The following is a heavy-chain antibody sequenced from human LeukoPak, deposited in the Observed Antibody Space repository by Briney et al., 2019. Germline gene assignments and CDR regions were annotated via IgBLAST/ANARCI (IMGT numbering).Heavy chain of an antibody. CDR2: INPIFGTA. J-gene: IGHJ4*02. V-gene: IGHV1-69*13. CDR1: GGTFSSYA. CDR3: ARDQGYRYGYGDFDY. Sequence: ASVKVSCKASGGTFSSYAISWVRQAPGQGLEWMGGINPIFGTANYAQKFKGRVMTTADDSTGTAYMELSSLRSEDTAVYYCARDQGYRYGYGDFDYWGQGTLVTVSS. D-gene: IGHD5-18*01.